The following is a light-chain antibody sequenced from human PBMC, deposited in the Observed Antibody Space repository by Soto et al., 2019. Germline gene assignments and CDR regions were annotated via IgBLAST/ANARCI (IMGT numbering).Light chain of an antibody. CDR2: RNN. J-gene: IGLJ1*01. V-gene: IGLV1-44*01. Sequence: QSVLTQTPSASGTPGQRVTISCSGSSSNIGSNTVNWYQQLPGTAPKLLIYRNNQRPSGVPDRFSGSKSGTSASLAISGLQSEDEADYYCAAWDDSLNAFYVFGTGTKVTVL. CDR1: SSNIGSNT. CDR3: AAWDDSLNAFYV.